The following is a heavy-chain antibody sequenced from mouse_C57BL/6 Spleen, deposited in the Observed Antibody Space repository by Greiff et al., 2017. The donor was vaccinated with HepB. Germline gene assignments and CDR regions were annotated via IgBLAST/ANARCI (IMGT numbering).Heavy chain of an antibody. V-gene: IGHV1-72*01. CDR1: GYTFTSYW. CDR2: IDPNSGGT. Sequence: QVQLKQPGAELVKPGASVKLSCKASGYTFTSYWMHWVKQRPGRGLEWIGRIDPNSGGTKYNEKFKSKATLTVDKPSSTAYMQLSSLTSEDSAVYYCAREDGYSWFAYWGQGTLVTVSA. D-gene: IGHD2-3*01. J-gene: IGHJ3*01. CDR3: AREDGYSWFAY.